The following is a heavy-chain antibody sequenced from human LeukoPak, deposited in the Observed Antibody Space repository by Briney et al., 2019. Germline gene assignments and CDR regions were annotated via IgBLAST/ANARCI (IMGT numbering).Heavy chain of an antibody. D-gene: IGHD2-2*02. CDR3: ARQGGYCSSTSCYTYTYFDY. CDR2: IYPGDSDT. CDR1: GYSFTSYW. V-gene: IGHV5-51*01. J-gene: IGHJ4*02. Sequence: GESLKISCKGSGYSFTSYWIGWVRQMPGKGLEWMGIIYPGDSDTRYSPSFQGQVAISADKSISTAYLQWSSLKASDTAMYYCARQGGYCSSTSCYTYTYFDYWGQGTLVTVSS.